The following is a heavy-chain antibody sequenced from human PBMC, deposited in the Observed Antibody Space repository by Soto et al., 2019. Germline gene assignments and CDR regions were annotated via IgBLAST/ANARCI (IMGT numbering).Heavy chain of an antibody. V-gene: IGHV3-23*01. Sequence: EVQLLESGGGLVQPGGSLRLSCAASGFTFSSYAMSWVRQAPGKGLEWVSAISGSGGSTYYADSVKGRFTISRDNSKNTLYLQMNSLRAEDTAVYYWAREYDFWSGYPPYYYGMDVWGQGTTVTVSS. D-gene: IGHD3-3*01. CDR2: ISGSGGST. CDR3: AREYDFWSGYPPYYYGMDV. J-gene: IGHJ6*02. CDR1: GFTFSSYA.